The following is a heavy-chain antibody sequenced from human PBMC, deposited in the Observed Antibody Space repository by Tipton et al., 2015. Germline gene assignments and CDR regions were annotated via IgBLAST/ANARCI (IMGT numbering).Heavy chain of an antibody. D-gene: IGHD1-26*01. V-gene: IGHV1-69*01. J-gene: IGHJ2*01. CDR3: ARSYSPWYFDL. CDR2: ITPIFGAA. Sequence: QSGPEVKKPGSSVKVSCKASGGTFSSYAISWVRQAPGQGLEWMGGITPIFGAANYVKKFQGRVTITADESTSTAYMELSSLRSQDTAIYYCARSYSPWYFDLWGRGTLVTVSS. CDR1: GGTFSSYA.